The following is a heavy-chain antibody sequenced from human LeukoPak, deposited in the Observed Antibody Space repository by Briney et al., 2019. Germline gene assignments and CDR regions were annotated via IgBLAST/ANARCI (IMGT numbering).Heavy chain of an antibody. V-gene: IGHV3-23*01. Sequence: GGSLRLSCAASGFTFSNYAMSWVLHAPGKGLGWVSSISDSGRNTYYADSVKGRFTISKDNSKNTLFLQMNSLRPDDTAVYYCASSHYDFWSGYSAWGQGTLVTVSS. D-gene: IGHD3-3*01. CDR1: GFTFSNYA. CDR2: ISDSGRNT. CDR3: ASSHYDFWSGYSA. J-gene: IGHJ5*02.